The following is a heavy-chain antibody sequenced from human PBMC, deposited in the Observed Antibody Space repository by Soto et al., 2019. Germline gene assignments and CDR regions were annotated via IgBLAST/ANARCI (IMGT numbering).Heavy chain of an antibody. V-gene: IGHV1-46*03. Sequence: GASVKVSCKASGYTFTNYAMHWVRQAPGQRLEWMGIINPSGGSTSYAQKFQGRVTMTRDTSTSTVYMELSSLRSEDTAVYYCARDAERGYCSSTSCYHNWFDPWGQGTLVTVSS. CDR1: GYTFTNYA. J-gene: IGHJ5*02. CDR3: ARDAERGYCSSTSCYHNWFDP. D-gene: IGHD2-2*01. CDR2: INPSGGST.